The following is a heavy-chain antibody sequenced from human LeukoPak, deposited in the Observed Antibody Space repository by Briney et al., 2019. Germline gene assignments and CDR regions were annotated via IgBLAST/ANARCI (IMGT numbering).Heavy chain of an antibody. CDR1: GFTVSSNY. CDR3: TNLPTY. Sequence: PGGSLRLSCAASGFTVSSNYMTWVRQAPGKGLEWVSVIYSDGSTFYADSVKGRFTISRDNSKNTLYLQMDSLRPEDTAVYYCTNLPTYWGQGTLDTVSS. V-gene: IGHV3-66*02. CDR2: IYSDGST. J-gene: IGHJ4*02.